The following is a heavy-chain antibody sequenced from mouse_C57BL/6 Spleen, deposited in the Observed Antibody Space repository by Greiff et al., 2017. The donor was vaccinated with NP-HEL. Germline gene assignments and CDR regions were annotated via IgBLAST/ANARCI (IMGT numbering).Heavy chain of an antibody. J-gene: IGHJ4*01. V-gene: IGHV14-4*01. CDR2: IDPENGDT. CDR1: GFNIKDDY. D-gene: IGHD1-1*01. Sequence: EVQLQQSGAELVRPGASVKLSCTASGFNIKDDYMHWVKQRPEQGLEWIGWIDPENGDTEYASKFQGKATITADTSSNTAYLQLSSLTSEDTAVYYCTIITTVVAYYAMDYWGQGTSVTVSS. CDR3: TIITTVVAYYAMDY.